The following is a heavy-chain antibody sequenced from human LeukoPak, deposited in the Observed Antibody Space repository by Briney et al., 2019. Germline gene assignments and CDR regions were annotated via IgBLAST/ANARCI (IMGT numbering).Heavy chain of an antibody. V-gene: IGHV3-30*03. CDR1: GFTFSNYN. CDR2: LSYDGTDK. Sequence: GGSLRLSCAASGFTFSNYNMNWVRQAPGKGLEWVAVLSYDGTDKYYADSVKGRFTISRDNSKNTLYLQMNSLRAEDTAVYYCARDKGQQLVPHDFDYWGQGTLVTVSS. J-gene: IGHJ4*02. D-gene: IGHD6-13*01. CDR3: ARDKGQQLVPHDFDY.